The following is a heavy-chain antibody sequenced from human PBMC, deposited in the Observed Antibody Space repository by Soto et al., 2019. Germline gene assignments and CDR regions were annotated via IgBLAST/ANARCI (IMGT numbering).Heavy chain of an antibody. CDR2: ISGSGGST. CDR3: AKASNCSGGSCRNLFDY. V-gene: IGHV3-23*01. D-gene: IGHD2-15*01. Sequence: GGSLRLSCAASGFTFSSYAMSWVRQAPGKGLEWVSAISGSGGSTYYADSVKGRFTISRDNSKNTLYLQMNSLRAEDTAVYYCAKASNCSGGSCRNLFDYWGQGTLVTVSS. J-gene: IGHJ4*02. CDR1: GFTFSSYA.